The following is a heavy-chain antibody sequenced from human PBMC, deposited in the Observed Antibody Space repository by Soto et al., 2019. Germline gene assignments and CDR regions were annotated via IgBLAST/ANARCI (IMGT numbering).Heavy chain of an antibody. CDR2: VHDTGTT. V-gene: IGHV4-39*01. J-gene: IGHJ4*02. CDR3: ARGLSSPSAAGV. Sequence: QLQLQESGPGLVKPSETLSLTCAVSGGSVSSGGNYWGWIRQSPGKGLERIGSVHDTGTTHYNPSLTSRVTISVDTYKNQFSLNVNSVTAADTAVYYCARGLSSPSAAGVWGQGTLVTVSS. CDR1: GGSVSSGGNY. D-gene: IGHD6-6*01.